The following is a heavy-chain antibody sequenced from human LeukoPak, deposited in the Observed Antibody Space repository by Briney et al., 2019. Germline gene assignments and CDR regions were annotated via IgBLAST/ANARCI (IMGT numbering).Heavy chain of an antibody. CDR3: ARDVLYYYYMDV. Sequence: GGSLRLSCAASGFTFSNYVIHWVRQAPGKGLEWVAVISYDGSNKYYADSVKGRFTISRDNAKNSLYLQMNSLRAEDTAVYYCARDVLYYYYMDVWGKGTTVTVSS. J-gene: IGHJ6*03. CDR2: ISYDGSNK. V-gene: IGHV3-30*03. CDR1: GFTFSNYV.